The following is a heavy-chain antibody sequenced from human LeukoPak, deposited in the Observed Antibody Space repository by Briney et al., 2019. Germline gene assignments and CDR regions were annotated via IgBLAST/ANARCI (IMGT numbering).Heavy chain of an antibody. CDR2: ISGSGGST. Sequence: RAGGSLRLSCAVSGFTFTSYAMSWVRQAPGKGLEWVSAISGSGGSTCYADSMKGRFTIARDNSKNTLYLQMNSLRGEDTAVYYCAKERASSSWKGMDVWGQGTTVTVSS. V-gene: IGHV3-23*01. CDR3: AKERASSSWKGMDV. CDR1: GFTFTSYA. J-gene: IGHJ6*02. D-gene: IGHD6-13*01.